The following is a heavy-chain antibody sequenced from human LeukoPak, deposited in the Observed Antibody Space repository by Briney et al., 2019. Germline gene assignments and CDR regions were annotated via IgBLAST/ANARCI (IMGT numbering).Heavy chain of an antibody. CDR3: ARGGHCTNGVCYTFEY. D-gene: IGHD2-8*01. CDR1: GYTFTNYG. V-gene: IGHV1-18*01. J-gene: IGHJ4*02. CDR2: ISAYNGNT. Sequence: ASVKVSCKASGYTFTNYGISWVRQAPGQGLEWMGWISAYNGNTNYAQKLQGRVTMTTDTSTSTAYMELRSLRSDDTAVYYWARGGHCTNGVCYTFEYWGQGTLVTVSS.